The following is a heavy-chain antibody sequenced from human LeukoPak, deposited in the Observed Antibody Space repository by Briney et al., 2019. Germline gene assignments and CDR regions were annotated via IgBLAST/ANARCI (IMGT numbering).Heavy chain of an antibody. CDR1: GGSSSGYY. CDR2: INHSGST. CDR3: SRSTNVVPAAAIDY. D-gene: IGHD2-2*01. J-gene: IGHJ4*02. Sequence: PSETLPLTCAVKGGSSSGYYWSGIGQPPGKGLEWIGEINHSGSTKYNPSLKSRVTISVDTSKNQFSLKLSSLTATDTAVYYSSRSTNVVPAAAIDYWGQGTLVTVSS. V-gene: IGHV4-34*01.